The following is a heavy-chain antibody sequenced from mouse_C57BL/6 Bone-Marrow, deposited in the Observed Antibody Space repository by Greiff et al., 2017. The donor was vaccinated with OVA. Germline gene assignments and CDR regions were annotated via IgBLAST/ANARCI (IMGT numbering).Heavy chain of an antibody. CDR3: TRGYSNFAY. D-gene: IGHD2-5*01. V-gene: IGHV6-6*01. Sequence: EVLLVESGGGLVQPGGSMKLSCAASGFTFSDAWMDWVRQSPEQGLEWVAEIRNKANNHATYHAVSVKGRFTISKNDSKSSVYQQMNSLRAEDTGNYYCTRGYSNFAYWGQGTLVTVSA. CDR2: IRNKANNHAT. CDR1: GFTFSDAW. J-gene: IGHJ3*01.